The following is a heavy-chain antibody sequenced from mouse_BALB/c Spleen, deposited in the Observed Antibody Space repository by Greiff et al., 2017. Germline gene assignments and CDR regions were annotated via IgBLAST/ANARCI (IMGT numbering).Heavy chain of an antibody. CDR3: ARGLRRGDFDY. D-gene: IGHD2-2*01. V-gene: IGHV14-3*02. Sequence: EVQRVESGAELVRPGALVKLSCKASGFNIKDTYMHWVKQRPEQGLEWIGRIDPANGNTKYDPKFQGKATITADTSSNTAYLQLSSLTSEDTAVYYCARGLRRGDFDYWGQGTTLTVSS. CDR2: IDPANGNT. J-gene: IGHJ2*01. CDR1: GFNIKDTY.